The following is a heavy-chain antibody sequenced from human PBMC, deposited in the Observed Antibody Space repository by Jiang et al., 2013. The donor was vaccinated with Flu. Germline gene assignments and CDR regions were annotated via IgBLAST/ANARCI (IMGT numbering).Heavy chain of an antibody. J-gene: IGHJ4*02. V-gene: IGHV4-59*08. Sequence: LLKPSETLSLTCTVSGGSISSYYWSWIRQPPGKGLEWIGYIYYSGSTNYNPSLKSRVTISVDTSKNQFSLKLSSVTAADTAVYYCARQGYYGSVARRPFDYWGQGTLVTVSS. CDR1: GGSISSYY. CDR2: IYYSGST. CDR3: ARQGYYGSVARRPFDY. D-gene: IGHD3-10*01.